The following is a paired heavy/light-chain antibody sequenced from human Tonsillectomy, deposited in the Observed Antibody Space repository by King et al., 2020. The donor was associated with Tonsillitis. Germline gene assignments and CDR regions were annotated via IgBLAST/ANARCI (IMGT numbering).Light chain of an antibody. CDR3: QQYGSSPRT. V-gene: IGKV3-20*01. CDR1: QSVSSSY. CDR2: GAS. J-gene: IGKJ1*01. Sequence: EIVLTQSPGTLSLSPGERATLSCRASQSVSSSYLAWYQQKPGQAPRLLIYGASSRATGIPDRFSGRGSGTDFTLTISRLEPEDFAVYYCQQYGSSPRTFGQGTKVEIK.
Heavy chain of an antibody. D-gene: IGHD6-19*01. CDR3: ARDRTPTWAYSSDWTDAFDI. CDR2: ISSSSSTM. V-gene: IGHV3-11*01. CDR1: GFTFSNYY. Sequence: AASGFTFSNYYMSWIRQAPGKGLEWISYISSSSSTMYYADSVKGRFTISRDNAKNSLYLQMNSLRAGDTAVYYCARDRTPTWAYSSDWTDAFDIWGQGTMVTVSS. J-gene: IGHJ3*02.